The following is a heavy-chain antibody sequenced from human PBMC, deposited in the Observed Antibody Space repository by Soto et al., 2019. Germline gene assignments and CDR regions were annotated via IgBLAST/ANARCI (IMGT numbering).Heavy chain of an antibody. CDR3: ANPLIAAGRPQVY. V-gene: IGHV3-30*18. D-gene: IGHD6-13*01. Sequence: GGSLRLSCAASGLTFSSYIMHWVRQTKGKGLERVAVISYDGSNKYYADSVKGRFTISRDNSKNTLYLQMNSLRAEDTAVYYCANPLIAAGRPQVYWGQGTLVTVSS. J-gene: IGHJ4*02. CDR2: ISYDGSNK. CDR1: GLTFSSYI.